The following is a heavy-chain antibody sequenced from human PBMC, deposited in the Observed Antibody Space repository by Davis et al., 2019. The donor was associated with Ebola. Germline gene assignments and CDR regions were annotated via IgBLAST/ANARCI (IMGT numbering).Heavy chain of an antibody. J-gene: IGHJ6*02. CDR2: ISSSSSYI. CDR3: ARDLIFTIFVGMDV. CDR1: GFTFSSYS. Sequence: GGSLRLSCAASGFTFSSYSMNWVRQAPGKGLEWVSSISSSSSYIYYADSVKGRFTISRDNAKNSLYLQMNSLRAEDTAVYYCARDLIFTIFVGMDVWGQGTTVTVSS. V-gene: IGHV3-21*01. D-gene: IGHD3-3*01.